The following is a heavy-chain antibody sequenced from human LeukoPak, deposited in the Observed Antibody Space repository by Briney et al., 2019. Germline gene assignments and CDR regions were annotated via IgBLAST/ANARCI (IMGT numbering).Heavy chain of an antibody. V-gene: IGHV4-39*01. D-gene: IGHD3-10*01. J-gene: IGHJ3*02. CDR1: GGSINNNVYY. CDR2: VYYSDYT. Sequence: SETLSLTCTVSGGSINNNVYYWGWVRQPPGKGLEWIGTVYYSDYTYYNPSLKSRVTISVDTSKNQFSLKLSSVTAADTAVYYCARQDLLPITMVRGVTPSGFDIWGQGTMVTVSS. CDR3: ARQDLLPITMVRGVTPSGFDI.